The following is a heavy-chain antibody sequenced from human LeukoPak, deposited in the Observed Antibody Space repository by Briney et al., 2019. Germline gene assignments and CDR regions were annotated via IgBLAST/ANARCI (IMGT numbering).Heavy chain of an antibody. Sequence: GGSLRLSCAASGFAFSNYNINWVRQAPGKGLEWVSYISSGGRTIYYAASVKGRFTISRDNSKNTLFVQMNSLRAEDTALYYCASCLGYCSTTSLGNDAFDIWGQGTMVTVPS. D-gene: IGHD2-2*01. V-gene: IGHV3-48*01. CDR2: ISSGGRTI. J-gene: IGHJ3*02. CDR3: ASCLGYCSTTSLGNDAFDI. CDR1: GFAFSNYN.